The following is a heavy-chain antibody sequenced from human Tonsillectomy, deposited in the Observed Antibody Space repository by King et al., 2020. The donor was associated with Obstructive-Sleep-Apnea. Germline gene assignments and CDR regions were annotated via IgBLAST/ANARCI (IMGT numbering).Heavy chain of an antibody. Sequence: LQLQESGPGLVKLSGTLSLTCVVSVGSINSSNWWIWVRQPPGKGLEWIGESHHSGSTNYNPSLKSRVTISVDKSKNQFSLKLSSVTAADTAMYYCARFRWNYGSGSEIDYWGQGTLVTVSS. CDR2: SHHSGST. V-gene: IGHV4-4*02. CDR1: VGSINSSNW. J-gene: IGHJ4*02. CDR3: ARFRWNYGSGSEIDY. D-gene: IGHD3-10*01.